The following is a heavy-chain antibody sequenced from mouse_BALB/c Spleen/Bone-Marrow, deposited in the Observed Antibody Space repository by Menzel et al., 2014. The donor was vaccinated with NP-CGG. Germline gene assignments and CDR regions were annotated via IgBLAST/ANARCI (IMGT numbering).Heavy chain of an antibody. CDR2: ISYDGSN. Sequence: VQLQQSGPGRVKPSPSLTLSCSATGYSFTSGYYWNCIRPSPGNKLDWMGFISYDGSNKYNPLLKNRISITRDTSKNKFFLKLNSVTTEDTATYYSAGLLAYWVQGTLVTVSA. V-gene: IGHV3-6*02. CDR1: GYSFTSGYY. J-gene: IGHJ3*01. CDR3: AGLLAY.